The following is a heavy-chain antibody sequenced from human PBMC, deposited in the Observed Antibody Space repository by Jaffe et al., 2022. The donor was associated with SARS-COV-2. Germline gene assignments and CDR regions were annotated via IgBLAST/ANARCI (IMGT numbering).Heavy chain of an antibody. D-gene: IGHD3-22*01. V-gene: IGHV3-7*01. Sequence: EVRLVESGGDLVQPGESLSLSCATSGFTFSYHWLSWVRQAPGKGLEWVANINPDGRRKFYVESVEGRFTISRDNARNTVTLQMTNLRVGDTAVYYCVTENLDYISAINYFFKWGQGILVTVSS. CDR3: VTENLDYISAINYFFK. CDR2: INPDGRRK. J-gene: IGHJ4*02. CDR1: GFTFSYHW.